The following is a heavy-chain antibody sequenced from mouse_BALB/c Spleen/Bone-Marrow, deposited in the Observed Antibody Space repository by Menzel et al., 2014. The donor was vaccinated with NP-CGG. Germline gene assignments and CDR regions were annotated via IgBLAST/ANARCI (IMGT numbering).Heavy chain of an antibody. J-gene: IGHJ1*01. V-gene: IGHV14-3*02. Sequence: EVQLQQSGAELVKPGASVKLSCTASGFYIKDTYMHWVKQRPEQGLEWIGRIDPANGNTKYDPKFQGKATITADTSSNTAYLQLSSLTSEDTAVYYCATMITDWYFDVWGAGTTVTVSS. CDR2: IDPANGNT. CDR1: GFYIKDTY. CDR3: ATMITDWYFDV. D-gene: IGHD2-4*01.